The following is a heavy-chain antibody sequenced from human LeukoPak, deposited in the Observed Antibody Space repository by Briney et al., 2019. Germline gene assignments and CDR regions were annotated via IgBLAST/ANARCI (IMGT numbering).Heavy chain of an antibody. J-gene: IGHJ6*02. V-gene: IGHV3-13*01. CDR2: IGTAGDT. CDR3: ARVHNYYDSSGYGMDV. Sequence: GGSLRLSCAASGFTFSSYAMSWVRQAPGKGLEWVSAIGTAGDTYYPGSVKGRFTISRENAKNSLYLQMNSLRAGDTAVYYCARVHNYYDSSGYGMDVWGQGTTVTVSS. CDR1: GFTFSSYA. D-gene: IGHD3-22*01.